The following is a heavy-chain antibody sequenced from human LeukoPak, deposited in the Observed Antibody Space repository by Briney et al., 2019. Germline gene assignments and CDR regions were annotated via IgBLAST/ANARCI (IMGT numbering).Heavy chain of an antibody. CDR2: TYYRSKWYN. CDR3: AREGYGDYIGFYYYMDV. J-gene: IGHJ6*03. D-gene: IGHD4-17*01. CDR1: GDSVSRKSVA. V-gene: IGHV6-1*01. Sequence: SQTLSLTCAISGDSVSRKSVAWNWIRQSPSRGLEWLGRTYYRSKWYNDYAESVKSRITINPDTSKNQFSLQLNSVTPEDTAVYYCAREGYGDYIGFYYYMDVWGKGTTVAISS.